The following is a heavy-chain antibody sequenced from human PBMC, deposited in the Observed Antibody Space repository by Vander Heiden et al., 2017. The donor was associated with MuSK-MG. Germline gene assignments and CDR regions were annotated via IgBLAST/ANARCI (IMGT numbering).Heavy chain of an antibody. CDR2: IDGGSTFI. CDR1: GSTFTRYA. V-gene: IGHV3-23*01. CDR3: AKYRGSVGDKSLDY. D-gene: IGHD1-26*01. Sequence: EVQLLAPGGGLVQPGGSLRLSCSAPGSTFTRYALSWVRQAPGKGLEWGSAIDGGSTFIYYADAVKGRFTISRDNSKSTLYLQMNSLRAEDTAVYYCAKYRGSVGDKSLDYWGQGTLVTVSS. J-gene: IGHJ4*02.